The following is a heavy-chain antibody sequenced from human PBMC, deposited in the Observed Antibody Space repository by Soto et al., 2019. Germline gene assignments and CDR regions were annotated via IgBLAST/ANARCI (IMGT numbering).Heavy chain of an antibody. D-gene: IGHD3-3*01. CDR1: GYTFTSYA. CDR2: INAGNGNT. Sequence: ASVKVSCKASGYTFTSYAMHWVRQAPGQRLEWMGWINAGNGNTKYSQKFQGRVTITRDTSASTAYMELSSLRSEDTAVYYCARSYYDFWSGYYSSFESGNWFDPWGQGTLVTVSS. J-gene: IGHJ5*02. CDR3: ARSYYDFWSGYYSSFESGNWFDP. V-gene: IGHV1-3*01.